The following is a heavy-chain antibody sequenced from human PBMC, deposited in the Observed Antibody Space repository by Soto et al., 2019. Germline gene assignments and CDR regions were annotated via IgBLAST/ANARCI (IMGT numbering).Heavy chain of an antibody. CDR1: GFTFTSYL. Sequence: GESLKISFKGSGFTFTSYLISWVRQMPVKGLEWMGIIYPGDSDSSYSPSFQGQVNISADKSINTAYLHWSSLKASDTAIYYCAKHEGYCSTTTCSNFDYWGQRTLVAVCS. CDR3: AKHEGYCSTTTCSNFDY. CDR2: IYPGDSDS. D-gene: IGHD2-2*01. V-gene: IGHV5-51*01. J-gene: IGHJ4*02.